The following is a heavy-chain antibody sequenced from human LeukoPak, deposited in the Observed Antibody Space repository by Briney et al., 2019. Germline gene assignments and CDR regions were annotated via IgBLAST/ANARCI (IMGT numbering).Heavy chain of an antibody. CDR1: GGSFSGDY. CDR2: INHSGST. CDR3: ARASGWYKVYYYYMDV. J-gene: IGHJ6*03. Sequence: SETLSLTCAVYGGSFSGDYWSWIRQPPGKGLEWIGEINHSGSTNYNASLKSRVAISVETSKKQFSLNRSSVDAADTAVYYCARASGWYKVYYYYMDVWGKGTTVTVSS. D-gene: IGHD6-19*01. V-gene: IGHV4-34*01.